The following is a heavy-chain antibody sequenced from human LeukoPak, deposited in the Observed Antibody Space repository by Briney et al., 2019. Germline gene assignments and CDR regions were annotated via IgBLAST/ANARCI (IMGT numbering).Heavy chain of an antibody. CDR3: AKPRSSGWSKYYFDY. J-gene: IGHJ4*02. D-gene: IGHD6-19*01. V-gene: IGHV3-30*18. Sequence: GGSLRLSCAASGFTFSSYAMSWVRQVPGKGLEWVAVISSDGNNKYYADSVKGRFTISRDNSKNTLYLQMNSLRAEDTAVYYCAKPRSSGWSKYYFDYWGQGTLVTVSS. CDR1: GFTFSSYA. CDR2: ISSDGNNK.